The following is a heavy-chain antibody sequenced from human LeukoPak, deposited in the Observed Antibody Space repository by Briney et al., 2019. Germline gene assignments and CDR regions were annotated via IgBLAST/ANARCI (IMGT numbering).Heavy chain of an antibody. D-gene: IGHD6-13*01. V-gene: IGHV4-30-4*01. J-gene: IGHJ4*02. CDR2: IYYSGST. Sequence: PSETLSPTCTVSGGSISSGDYYWSWIRQPPGKGLEWIGYIYYSGSTYYNPSLKSRVSISVDTSKNQFSLNLSSVTAADTAVYYCARVPFGSSWTFDYWGQGTLVTVSS. CDR1: GGSISSGDYY. CDR3: ARVPFGSSWTFDY.